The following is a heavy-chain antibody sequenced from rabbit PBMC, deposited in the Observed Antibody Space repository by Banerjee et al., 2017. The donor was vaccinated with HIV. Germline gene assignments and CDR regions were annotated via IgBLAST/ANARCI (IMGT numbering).Heavy chain of an antibody. J-gene: IGHJ4*01. Sequence: QSLEESGGDLVKPGASLTLTCTASGFSFSSSYWICWVRQAPGKGLEWIACIYAGSGSTYYASWVNGRFTISQTSSTTVTLQMTSLTAADTATYFCARVGSSGYYLDLWGQGTLVTVS. D-gene: IGHD1-1*01. CDR3: ARVGSSGYYLDL. CDR2: IYAGSGST. V-gene: IGHV1S40*01. CDR1: GFSFSSSYW.